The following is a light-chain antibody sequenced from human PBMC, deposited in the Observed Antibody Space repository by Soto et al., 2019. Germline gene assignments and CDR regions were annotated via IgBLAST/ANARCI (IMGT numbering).Light chain of an antibody. V-gene: IGLV2-14*01. CDR2: EVS. J-gene: IGLJ2*01. Sequence: QSALTRPASVSGSPGQSITISCTGTSSDVGGYNYVSWYQQHPGKAPKLMIYEVSNRPSGVSNRFSGSKSGNTASLTISGLQAEDEADYYCSSYTSNSTPLFGGGTKLTVL. CDR1: SSDVGGYNY. CDR3: SSYTSNSTPL.